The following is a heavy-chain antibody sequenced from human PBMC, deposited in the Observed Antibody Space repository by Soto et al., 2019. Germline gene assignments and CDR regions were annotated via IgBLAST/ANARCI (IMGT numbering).Heavy chain of an antibody. Sequence: PGGSLRLSCAASGFTFSSYGMHWVRQAPGKGLEWVAVIWYDGSNKYYADSVKGRFTISRDNSKNTLYLQMNSLRAEDTAVYYCARAEYYYDSSGYSHFDYWGQGTLVTVSS. CDR2: IWYDGSNK. CDR1: GFTFSSYG. CDR3: ARAEYYYDSSGYSHFDY. J-gene: IGHJ4*02. V-gene: IGHV3-33*01. D-gene: IGHD3-22*01.